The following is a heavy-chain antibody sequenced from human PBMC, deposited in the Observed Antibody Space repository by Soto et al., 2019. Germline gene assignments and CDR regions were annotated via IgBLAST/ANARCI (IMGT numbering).Heavy chain of an antibody. CDR1: GSSFTSYW. J-gene: IGHJ6*03. CDR2: IYPGDSDT. CDR3: ARLVPTIGFGELFSSSYYYYYYMDV. V-gene: IGHV5-51*01. Sequence: GESLKISCKGSGSSFTSYWIGWVRQMPGKGLEWMGIIYPGDSDTRYSPSFQGQVTISADKSISTAYLQWSSLKASDTAMYYCARLVPTIGFGELFSSSYYYYYYMDVWGKGTTVTVSS. D-gene: IGHD3-10*01.